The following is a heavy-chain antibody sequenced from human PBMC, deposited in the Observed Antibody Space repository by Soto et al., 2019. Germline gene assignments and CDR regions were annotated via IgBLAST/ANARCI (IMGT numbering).Heavy chain of an antibody. J-gene: IGHJ4*02. CDR1: GGSISSGGYY. CDR2: IYYSGST. Sequence: SETLSLTCTVSGGSISSGGYYWSWIRQHPGKGLEWIGYIYYSGSTYYNPSLKSRVTISVDTSKNQFSLKLSSVTAADTAVYYCVREGCSDGSCFFDYWGQGTLVTVSS. V-gene: IGHV4-31*03. CDR3: VREGCSDGSCFFDY. D-gene: IGHD2-15*01.